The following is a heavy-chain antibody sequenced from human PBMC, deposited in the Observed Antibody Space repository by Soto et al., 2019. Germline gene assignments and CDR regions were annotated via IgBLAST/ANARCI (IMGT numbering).Heavy chain of an antibody. Sequence: SETLSLTCSVSGGSISYYYWNWIRQSAGKGLEWIGRIYSSGSTNYNPSLKSRISMSIDTSKNQFSLKVRAVSAADTAVYYCARDYGSGSYYTFDYWGQGTQVTVPS. J-gene: IGHJ4*02. CDR2: IYSSGST. D-gene: IGHD3-10*01. CDR1: GGSISYYY. V-gene: IGHV4-4*07. CDR3: ARDYGSGSYYTFDY.